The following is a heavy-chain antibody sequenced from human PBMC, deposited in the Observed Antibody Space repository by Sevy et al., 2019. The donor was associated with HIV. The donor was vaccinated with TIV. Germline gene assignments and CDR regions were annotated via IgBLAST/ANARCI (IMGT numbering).Heavy chain of an antibody. D-gene: IGHD4-17*01. Sequence: GSLRLSCEASGFPFTNHGVHWVRQAPGKGLAWVALMWFDGSNKYYADSVKGRLTVSRDDSKNTLYLQMNSLRADDTAIYYCARDREFYDHGEYGPTSAPDLWGQGTLVTVSS. V-gene: IGHV3-33*08. CDR2: MWFDGSNK. CDR1: GFPFTNHG. J-gene: IGHJ5*02. CDR3: ARDREFYDHGEYGPTSAPDL.